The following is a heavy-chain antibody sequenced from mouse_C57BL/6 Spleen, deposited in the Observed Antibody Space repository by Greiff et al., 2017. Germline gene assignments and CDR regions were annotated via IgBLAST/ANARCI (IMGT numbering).Heavy chain of an antibody. J-gene: IGHJ4*01. Sequence: QVQLQQSGAELVRPGASVTLSCKASGYTFTDYEMHWVKQTPVHGLEWIGAIDPETGGTAYNQKFKGKAILTADKSSSTAYMELRSLTSEDSAVYYCTSYYSNYLYAMDYWGQGTSVTVSS. D-gene: IGHD2-5*01. CDR2: IDPETGGT. CDR1: GYTFTDYE. CDR3: TSYYSNYLYAMDY. V-gene: IGHV1-15*01.